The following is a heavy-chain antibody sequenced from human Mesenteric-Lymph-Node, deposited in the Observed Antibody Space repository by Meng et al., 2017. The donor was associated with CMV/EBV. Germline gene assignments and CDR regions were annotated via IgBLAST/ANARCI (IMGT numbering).Heavy chain of an antibody. CDR3: ARDFRPADKDFDYYYGMDV. D-gene: IGHD2-2*01. CDR2: ISSSSSYI. V-gene: IGHV3-21*01. CDR1: GFTFSSYS. J-gene: IGHJ6*02. Sequence: GSLRLSCAASGFTFSSYSMNWVRQAPGKGLEWVSSISSSSSYIYYADSVKGRFTISRDNAKNSLYLQMNSLRAEDTAVYYCARDFRPADKDFDYYYGMDVWGQGTTVTVSS.